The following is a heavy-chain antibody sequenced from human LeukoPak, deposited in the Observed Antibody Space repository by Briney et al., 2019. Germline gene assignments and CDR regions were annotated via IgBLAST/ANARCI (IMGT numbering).Heavy chain of an antibody. D-gene: IGHD4-11*01. Sequence: KPSETLSLTCAVYGGSFSGYYWSWIRQHPGKGLEWIGEINHSGSTNYNPSLKSRVTISVDTSKNQFSLKLSSVTAADTAVYYCARAVLPTVVFDYWGQGTLVTVSS. CDR2: INHSGST. J-gene: IGHJ4*02. CDR1: GGSFSGYY. V-gene: IGHV4-34*01. CDR3: ARAVLPTVVFDY.